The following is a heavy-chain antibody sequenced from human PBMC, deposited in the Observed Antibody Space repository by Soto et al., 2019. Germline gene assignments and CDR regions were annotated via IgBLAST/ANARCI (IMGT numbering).Heavy chain of an antibody. CDR3: MKAHESGDFLGMSV. J-gene: IGHJ6*02. CDR2: MYKTGET. CDR1: GGSVSTGMKY. Sequence: SETLSLTCTVSGGSVSTGMKYWGWVRQPPGKALEFIGYMYKTGETLLNSSLKSRVTLSMETSKNQFSLTLSSVTAADTAVYFCMKAHESGDFLGMSVWGPGTTVTVSS. V-gene: IGHV4-61*01. D-gene: IGHD3-10*01.